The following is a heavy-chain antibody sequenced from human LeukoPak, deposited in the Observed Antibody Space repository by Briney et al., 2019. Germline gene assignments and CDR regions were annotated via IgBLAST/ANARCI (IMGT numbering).Heavy chain of an antibody. V-gene: IGHV1-2*02. CDR3: ARERESGGEAAYDFWSGYCDY. CDR1: GQTFTGYY. D-gene: IGHD3-3*01. Sequence: GASVKVSCKTSGQTFTGYYLHWVRQAPGHGLQWMGWINPNSGGTYFAQKFQGRVTMTSVTSINTVYMELSRLRSDDTAVYYCARERESGGEAAYDFWSGYCDYWGQGTLVTVSS. J-gene: IGHJ4*02. CDR2: INPNSGGT.